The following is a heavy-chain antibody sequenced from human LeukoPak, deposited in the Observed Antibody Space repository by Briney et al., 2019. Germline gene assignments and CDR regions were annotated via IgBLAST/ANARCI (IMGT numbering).Heavy chain of an antibody. CDR3: ARDLLPYDFWSGYYGEYFDY. CDR1: GFTFRSYA. J-gene: IGHJ4*02. Sequence: GGSLRLSCAASGFTFRSYAMHWVRQAPGKGLEWVAVISYDGSNKYYADSVKGRFTISRDNSKNTLYLQMNSLRAEDTAVYYCARDLLPYDFWSGYYGEYFDYWGQGTLVTVSS. CDR2: ISYDGSNK. D-gene: IGHD3-3*01. V-gene: IGHV3-30-3*01.